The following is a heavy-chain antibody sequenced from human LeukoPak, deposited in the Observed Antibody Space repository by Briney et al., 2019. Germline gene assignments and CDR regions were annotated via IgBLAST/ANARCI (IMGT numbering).Heavy chain of an antibody. J-gene: IGHJ4*02. CDR2: ISSSSSYI. CDR3: ARGRDPRPYSSGTTIYYFDY. CDR1: GFTISSYW. D-gene: IGHD6-19*01. Sequence: GGSLRLSCAASGFTISSYWMNWVRQAPGKGLEWVSSISSSSSYIYYADSVKGRFTISRDNAKNSLYLQMNSLRAEDTAVYYCARGRDPRPYSSGTTIYYFDYWGQGTLVTVSS. V-gene: IGHV3-21*01.